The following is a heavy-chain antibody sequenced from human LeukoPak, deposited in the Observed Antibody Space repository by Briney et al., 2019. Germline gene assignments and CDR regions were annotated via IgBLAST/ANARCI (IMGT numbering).Heavy chain of an antibody. V-gene: IGHV3-23*01. CDR3: ARGDGDYVGNDY. CDR1: GFTFSRYA. D-gene: IGHD4-17*01. Sequence: PGGSLRLSCAASGFTFSRYAMSWVRQAPGKGLERVSAISGSGGTTYYADSVKGRFTISRDNSKSTLYLQMNSLRAEDTAVYFCARGDGDYVGNDYWGHGTLVSVSS. J-gene: IGHJ4*01. CDR2: ISGSGGTT.